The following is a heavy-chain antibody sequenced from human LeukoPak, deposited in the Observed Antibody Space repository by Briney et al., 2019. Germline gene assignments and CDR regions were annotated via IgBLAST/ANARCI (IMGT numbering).Heavy chain of an antibody. V-gene: IGHV1-46*01. J-gene: IGHJ3*02. CDR3: ATPTGYSSGGDAFDI. CDR1: GYSFTSNY. CDR2: IYPRDGST. Sequence: ASVKVSCKASGYSFTSNYIHWVRQAPGQGLEWMGMIYPRDGSTSYAQKFQGRVTITADESTSTAYMELSSLRSEDTAVYDCATPTGYSSGGDAFDIWGQGTMATVSS. D-gene: IGHD6-19*01.